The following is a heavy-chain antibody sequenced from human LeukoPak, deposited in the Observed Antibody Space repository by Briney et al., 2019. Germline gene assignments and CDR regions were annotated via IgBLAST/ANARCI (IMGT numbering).Heavy chain of an antibody. CDR1: GYTFTGCY. CDR3: ARGPYYYGSGSYGSDEYYYMDV. D-gene: IGHD3-10*01. CDR2: INPNSGGT. J-gene: IGHJ6*03. Sequence: ASVKVSCKASGYTFTGCYMHWVRQPPGQGLEWMGGINPNSGGTNYAQEVQGRGTMTSDTSISTVYMELSRLRADDTAVYYCARGPYYYGSGSYGSDEYYYMDVWGKGTTVTVSS. V-gene: IGHV1-2*02.